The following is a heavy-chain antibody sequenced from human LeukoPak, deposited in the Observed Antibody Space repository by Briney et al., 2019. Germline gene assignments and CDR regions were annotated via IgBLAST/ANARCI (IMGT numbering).Heavy chain of an antibody. CDR3: ARCFADTALDY. V-gene: IGHV4-59*01. J-gene: IGHJ4*02. Sequence: MSSETLSLTCTVSGGSISGYYWSWIRQSPGKGLEWIGYIYNSGSTNYNPSLKSRVTISVDTSKNQFSLKLSSVTAADTAVYYCARCFADTALDYWGQGTPVTVSS. CDR1: GGSISGYY. CDR2: IYNSGST. D-gene: IGHD5-18*01.